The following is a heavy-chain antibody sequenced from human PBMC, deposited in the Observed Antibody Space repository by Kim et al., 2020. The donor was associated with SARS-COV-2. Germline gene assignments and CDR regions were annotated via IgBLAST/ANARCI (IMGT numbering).Heavy chain of an antibody. V-gene: IGHV3-30*18. CDR3: AKDRSTMIPSPIDY. D-gene: IGHD3-22*01. J-gene: IGHJ4*02. CDR2: ISYDGSNK. CDR1: GFTFSSYG. Sequence: GGSLRLSCAASGFTFSSYGMHWVRQAPGKGLEWVAVISYDGSNKYYADSVKGRFTISRDNSKNTLYLQMNSLRAEDTAVYYCAKDRSTMIPSPIDYWGQGTLVTVSS.